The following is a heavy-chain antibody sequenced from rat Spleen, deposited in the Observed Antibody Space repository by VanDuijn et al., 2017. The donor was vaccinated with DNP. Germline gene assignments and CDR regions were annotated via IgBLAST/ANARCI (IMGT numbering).Heavy chain of an antibody. Sequence: QVQLKESGPGLVQPSQTLSLTCTVAGFSLTRYNVNWVRQPPGKGLEWMGVIWNTGGTRYNPALKSRLSIVRDTAKSQGFLEMNNLQTEDTATYYCGRERERETLGYSSYVAYWGQGVMVTVSS. J-gene: IGHJ2*01. CDR3: GRERERETLGYSSYVAY. CDR2: IWNTGGT. CDR1: GFSLTRYN. V-gene: IGHV2-41*01. D-gene: IGHD1-2*01.